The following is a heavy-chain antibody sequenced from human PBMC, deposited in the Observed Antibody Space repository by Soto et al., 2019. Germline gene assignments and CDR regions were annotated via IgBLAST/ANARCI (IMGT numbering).Heavy chain of an antibody. CDR3: AKDPPPIAADGDYYYYGMDV. J-gene: IGHJ6*02. CDR1: GFTFSSYA. Sequence: GGSLRLSCAASGFTFSSYAMSWVRQAPGKGLEWVSAISGSGGSTYYADSVKGRFTISRDNSKNTLYLQMNSLRAEDTAVYYCAKDPPPIAADGDYYYYGMDVWGQGTTVTVSS. D-gene: IGHD6-13*01. CDR2: ISGSGGST. V-gene: IGHV3-23*01.